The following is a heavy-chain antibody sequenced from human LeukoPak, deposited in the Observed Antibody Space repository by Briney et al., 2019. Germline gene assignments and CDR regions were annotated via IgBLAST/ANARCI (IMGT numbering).Heavy chain of an antibody. CDR1: GFTFSSYA. CDR2: ISGSGGST. D-gene: IGHD6-13*01. Sequence: PGGSLRLSCAASGFTFSSYAMSWVRQAPGKGLEWVSAISGSGGSTYYADSVKGRFTISRDNPKNTLYLQMNSLRAEDTAVYCCAKDNGYSSTREDYWGQGTLVTVSS. J-gene: IGHJ4*02. V-gene: IGHV3-23*01. CDR3: AKDNGYSSTREDY.